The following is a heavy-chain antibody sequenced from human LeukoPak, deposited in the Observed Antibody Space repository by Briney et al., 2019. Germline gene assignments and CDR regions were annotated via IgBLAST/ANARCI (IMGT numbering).Heavy chain of an antibody. V-gene: IGHV4-61*03. D-gene: IGHD5-24*01. CDR1: GVSVSSGSYY. CDR3: ARGRDGYKSAFDI. CDR2: IFYGGST. Sequence: PSETVSLTCTVSGVSVSSGSYYWSWVRQPPGKGLEWIGYIFYGGSTNYNPSLKSRVTISVDTSKNHFSLNLISVAAADTAVYYWARGRDGYKSAFDIWGQGTMVTVSS. J-gene: IGHJ3*02.